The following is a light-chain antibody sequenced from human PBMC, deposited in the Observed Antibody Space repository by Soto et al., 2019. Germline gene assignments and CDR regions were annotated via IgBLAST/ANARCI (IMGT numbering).Light chain of an antibody. Sequence: DIQLTQSPSFLSASVGDRVTITCRASQGISRYLAWYQQKPGKAPKLLIYTASTLQSGVPSRFSGSGSGTEFPLTIRRLQPEDFATYYCQQLTSYPYTFGQGTKLEIK. CDR1: QGISRY. V-gene: IGKV1-9*01. CDR3: QQLTSYPYT. CDR2: TAS. J-gene: IGKJ2*01.